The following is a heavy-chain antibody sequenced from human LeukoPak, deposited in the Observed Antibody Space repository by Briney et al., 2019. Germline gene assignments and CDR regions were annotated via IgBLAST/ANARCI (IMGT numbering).Heavy chain of an antibody. CDR2: ISSSSSTI. V-gene: IGHV3-48*01. CDR3: ASPYPPTAYYMDV. J-gene: IGHJ6*03. D-gene: IGHD2-21*01. Sequence: GGSLRLSCAASGFTFSSYSMNWVRQAPGKGLEWVSYISSSSSTIYYADSVKGRFTISRDNAKNSLYLQMNSLRAEDTAVYYCASPYPPTAYYMDVWGKGTTVTFSS. CDR1: GFTFSSYS.